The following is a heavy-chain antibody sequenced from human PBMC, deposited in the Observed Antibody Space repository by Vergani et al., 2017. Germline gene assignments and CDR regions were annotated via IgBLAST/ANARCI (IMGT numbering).Heavy chain of an antibody. Sequence: EVQLLESGGGLVQPGGSLRLSCAASGFIFSDHYMDWVRQAPGKGLEWVSSISGNNDDVYYADSVKGRFTISRDNAKNSLYLDMSSLRAEDTAVYYCMRDVRVSRTWGQGTLVAVSS. V-gene: IGHV3-69-1*01. J-gene: IGHJ3*01. CDR1: GFIFSDHY. CDR3: MRDVRVSRT. CDR2: ISGNNDDV.